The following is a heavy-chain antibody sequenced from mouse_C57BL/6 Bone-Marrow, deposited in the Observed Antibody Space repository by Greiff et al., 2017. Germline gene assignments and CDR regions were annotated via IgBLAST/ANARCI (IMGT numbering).Heavy chain of an antibody. Sequence: EVHLVESGPGLVKPSQSLSLTCSVTGYSITSGYYWNWIRQFPGNKLEWMGYISYDGSNNYNPSLKNRISITRDTSKNQFFLKLNSVTTEDTATYYSASITTVVFDYWGQGTTLTVSS. CDR3: ASITTVVFDY. CDR1: GYSITSGYY. J-gene: IGHJ2*01. D-gene: IGHD1-1*01. CDR2: ISYDGSN. V-gene: IGHV3-6*01.